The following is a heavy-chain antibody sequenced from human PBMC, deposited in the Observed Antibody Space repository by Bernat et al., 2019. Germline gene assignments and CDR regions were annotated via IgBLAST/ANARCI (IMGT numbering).Heavy chain of an antibody. CDR3: ARVHTPNYIVVVPAANNYYYYGMDV. Sequence: QVQLVQSGAEVKKPGASVKVSCKASGYTFTSYGISWVRQAPGQGLEWMGWISAYNGNTNYAQKLQGRVTMTTDTSTSTAYMELRSLRSDDTAVYYCARVHTPNYIVVVPAANNYYYYGMDVWDQGTTVTVYS. D-gene: IGHD2-2*01. J-gene: IGHJ6*02. CDR1: GYTFTSYG. V-gene: IGHV1-18*01. CDR2: ISAYNGNT.